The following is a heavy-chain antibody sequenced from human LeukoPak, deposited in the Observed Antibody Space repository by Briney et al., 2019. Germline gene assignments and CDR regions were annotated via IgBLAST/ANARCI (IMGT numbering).Heavy chain of an antibody. CDR1: GGSISSYY. V-gene: IGHV4-59*12. CDR2: IYYSGST. Sequence: SETLSLTCTVSGGSISSYYWSWIRQPPGKGLEWIGYIYYSGSTNYNPSLKSRVTISVDTSKNQCSLKLSSVTAADTAVYYCARVVVVTAAREAYYYYYMDVWGKGTTVTISS. D-gene: IGHD2-21*02. CDR3: ARVVVVTAAREAYYYYYMDV. J-gene: IGHJ6*03.